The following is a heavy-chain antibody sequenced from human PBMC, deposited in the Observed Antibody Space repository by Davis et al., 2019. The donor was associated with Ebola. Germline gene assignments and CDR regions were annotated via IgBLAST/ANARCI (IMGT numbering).Heavy chain of an antibody. V-gene: IGHV3-73*01. D-gene: IGHD1-26*01. CDR3: TRGGGSSQKDDY. CDR2: IRSKANSYAT. CDR1: GFTFSGSA. Sequence: GESLKISCAASGFTFSGSAMHWVRQASGKGLEWVGRIRSKANSYATAYAASVKGRFTISRDDSKNTAYLQMNSLKTEDTAVYYRTRGGGSSQKDDYWGQGTLVTVSS. J-gene: IGHJ4*02.